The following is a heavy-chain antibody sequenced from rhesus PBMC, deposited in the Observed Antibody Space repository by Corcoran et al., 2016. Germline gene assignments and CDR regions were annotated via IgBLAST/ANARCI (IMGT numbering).Heavy chain of an antibody. CDR3: ASRGIVAAFDY. Sequence: QVQLQESGPGLVKPSETLSLTCAVSGGSFSSYWWSWIRHPPGKGREWIGEINGNSGSTTYNPACKGRVTISKDASKNQFSLKLSSVTAADTAVYYCASRGIVAAFDYWGQGVLVTVSS. CDR2: INGNSGST. J-gene: IGHJ4*01. V-gene: IGHV4-80*01. D-gene: IGHD6-25*01. CDR1: GGSFSSYW.